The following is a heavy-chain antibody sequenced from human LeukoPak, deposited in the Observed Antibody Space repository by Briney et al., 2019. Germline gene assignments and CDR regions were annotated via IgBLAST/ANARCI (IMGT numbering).Heavy chain of an antibody. Sequence: GASVKVSCKASGYTFTGYYMHWVRQAPGQGLEWMGRINPNSGGTNYAQKFQGRVTMTRDTSISTAYMELSRLRSDDTAVYYCATDYDILTGYYTVDYWGQGTLVTVSS. CDR1: GYTFTGYY. D-gene: IGHD3-9*01. CDR3: ATDYDILTGYYTVDY. V-gene: IGHV1-2*06. CDR2: INPNSGGT. J-gene: IGHJ4*02.